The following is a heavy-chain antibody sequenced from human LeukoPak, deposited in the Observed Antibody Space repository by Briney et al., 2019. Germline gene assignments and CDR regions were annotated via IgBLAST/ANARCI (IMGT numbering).Heavy chain of an antibody. V-gene: IGHV5-51*01. CDR2: IYPGDSDT. CDR3: ATLSPPYDILTGPFYYMDV. J-gene: IGHJ6*03. D-gene: IGHD3-9*01. CDR1: GYSFTSYW. Sequence: GESLKISCKGSGYSFTSYWIGWVRQMPGKGLEWMGIIYPGDSDTRYSPSFQGQVTISADKSISTAYLQWSSLKASDTAMYYCATLSPPYDILTGPFYYMDVWGKGTTVTVSS.